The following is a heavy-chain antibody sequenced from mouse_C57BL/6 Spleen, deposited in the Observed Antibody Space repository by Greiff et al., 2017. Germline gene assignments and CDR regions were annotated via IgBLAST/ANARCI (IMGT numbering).Heavy chain of an antibody. CDR2: IRSKSSNYAT. CDR1: GFTFNTYA. D-gene: IGHD1-1*01. V-gene: IGHV10-3*01. J-gene: IGHJ3*01. CDR3: VRGDYYGSSYPFAY. Sequence: EVQLVESGGGLVQPKGSLKLSCAASGFTFNTYAMHWVRQAPGKGLEWVARIRSKSSNYATYYADSVKDRFTISRDDSQIMLYRQMNNLKNEDTAMYYWVRGDYYGSSYPFAYWGQGTLVTVSA.